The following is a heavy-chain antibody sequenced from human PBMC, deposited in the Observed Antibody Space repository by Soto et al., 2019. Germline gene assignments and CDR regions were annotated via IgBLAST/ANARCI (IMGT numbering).Heavy chain of an antibody. Sequence: ASVKASCKASGYTFTSYVISWVRHALGQGLEWMGWISAYNGNTNYAQKLQGRVTMTTDTSTSTAYMELRSLRSDDTAVYYCARILGEFSLFSQDYWGQGTLVTGSS. J-gene: IGHJ4*02. V-gene: IGHV1-18*01. CDR3: ARILGEFSLFSQDY. D-gene: IGHD3-16*02. CDR2: ISAYNGNT. CDR1: GYTFTSYV.